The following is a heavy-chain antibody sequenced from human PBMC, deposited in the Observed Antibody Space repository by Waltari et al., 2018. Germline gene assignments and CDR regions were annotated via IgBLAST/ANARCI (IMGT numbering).Heavy chain of an antibody. V-gene: IGHV1-69*04. Sequence: QVQLVQSGAEVKKPGSSVKVSCKASGGTFSSYAISWVRQAPGQGLEWMGGIIPILGIANYAQKFQGRVTITADESTSSAYMELSSLRSEDTAVYYCARGYNWNYGGWFDPWGQGTLVTVSS. D-gene: IGHD1-7*01. CDR1: GGTFSSYA. CDR2: IIPILGIA. CDR3: ARGYNWNYGGWFDP. J-gene: IGHJ5*02.